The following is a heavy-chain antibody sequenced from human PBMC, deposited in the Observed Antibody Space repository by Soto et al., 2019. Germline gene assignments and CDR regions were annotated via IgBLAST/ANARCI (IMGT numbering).Heavy chain of an antibody. Sequence: GWSLRLSCAASGFTFSSYSMNWVRQAPGKGLEWVSSISSSSSYIYYADSVKGRFTISRDNAKNSLYLQMNSLRAEDTAVYYCARVREILGDYASDYWGQGTLCTVSS. CDR1: GFTFSSYS. CDR2: ISSSSSYI. J-gene: IGHJ4*02. D-gene: IGHD4-17*01. V-gene: IGHV3-21*01. CDR3: ARVREILGDYASDY.